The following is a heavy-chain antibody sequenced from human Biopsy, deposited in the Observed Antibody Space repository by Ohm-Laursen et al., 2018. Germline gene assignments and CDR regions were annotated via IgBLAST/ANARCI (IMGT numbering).Heavy chain of an antibody. CDR2: IIPIFGTA. Sequence: SSVKVSCNASGGTFTNDAISWVRQAPGQGLEWMGGIIPIFGTANYAQKFQGRVTITADESTSTAYMELSSLRSDDTAVYYCARDALGGGSYRFFYWGQGSLVTVSS. J-gene: IGHJ4*02. CDR1: GGTFTNDA. D-gene: IGHD1-26*01. V-gene: IGHV1-69*13. CDR3: ARDALGGGSYRFFY.